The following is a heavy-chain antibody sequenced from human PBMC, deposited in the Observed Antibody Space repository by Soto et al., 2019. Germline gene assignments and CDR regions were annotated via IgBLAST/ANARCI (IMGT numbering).Heavy chain of an antibody. D-gene: IGHD1-26*01. CDR1: GGSISSYY. Sequence: PSETLSLTCTVSGGSISSYYWSWIRQPPGKGLEWIGYIYYSGSTNYNPSLKSRVTISVDTSKNQFSLKLSSVTAADTAVYYCAREVGRGGRNGMDVWGQGTTVTVSS. V-gene: IGHV4-59*01. J-gene: IGHJ6*02. CDR2: IYYSGST. CDR3: AREVGRGGRNGMDV.